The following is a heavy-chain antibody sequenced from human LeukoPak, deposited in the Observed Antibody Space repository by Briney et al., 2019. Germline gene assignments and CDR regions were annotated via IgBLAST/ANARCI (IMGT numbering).Heavy chain of an antibody. D-gene: IGHD2-2*01. CDR2: IYHSGST. Sequence: SETLSLTCTVSGGSISSSSYYWSWIRQPPGKGLEWIGYIYHSGSTYYNPSLKSRVTISVDRSKNQFSLKLSSVTAADTAVYYCAREVVVPAAIRGRGSFDYWGQGTLVTVSS. V-gene: IGHV4-30-2*01. CDR1: GGSISSSSYY. CDR3: AREVVVPAAIRGRGSFDY. J-gene: IGHJ4*02.